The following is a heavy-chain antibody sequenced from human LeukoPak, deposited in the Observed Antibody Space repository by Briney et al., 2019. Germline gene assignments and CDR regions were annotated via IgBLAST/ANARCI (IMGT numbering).Heavy chain of an antibody. J-gene: IGHJ1*01. Sequence: PGGSLRLSCAASGFTFSSYAMSWVRQAPGKGLEWVSAISGSGGSTYYADSVKGRFTISRDNSKNTLYLQMNSLRAEDTAVYYCAKDLRYRSSQPQFQHWGQGTLVTVSS. CDR2: ISGSGGST. CDR3: AKDLRYRSSQPQFQH. CDR1: GFTFSSYA. V-gene: IGHV3-23*01. D-gene: IGHD6-13*01.